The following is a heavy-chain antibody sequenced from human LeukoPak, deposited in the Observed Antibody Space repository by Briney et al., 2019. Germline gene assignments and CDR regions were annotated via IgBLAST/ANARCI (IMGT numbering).Heavy chain of an antibody. J-gene: IGHJ4*02. D-gene: IGHD2-2*01. CDR2: ISSSSSYI. CDR3: ARGDDVVVVPAAGFDY. V-gene: IGHV3-21*01. CDR1: GFTFSSYS. Sequence: PGGSLRLSCSASGFTFSSYSMNWVRQAPGKGLEWVSSISSSSSYIHYADSVKGRFTISRDNAKNSLYLQMNSLRAEDTAVYYCARGDDVVVVPAAGFDYWGQGTLVTVSS.